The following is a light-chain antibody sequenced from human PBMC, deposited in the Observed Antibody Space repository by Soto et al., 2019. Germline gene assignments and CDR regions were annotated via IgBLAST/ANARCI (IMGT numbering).Light chain of an antibody. CDR3: QQYNNWPPWT. V-gene: IGKV3-15*01. CDR1: ESVSSN. Sequence: EIVMTQSPATLSVSPGERATLSCRASESVSSNLAWYQQKHGQAPRLLNYGASTRATGIPARFSGSGSGTEFTLTISSLQSEDFAVYYCQQYNNWPPWTFGQGTKVEIK. J-gene: IGKJ1*01. CDR2: GAS.